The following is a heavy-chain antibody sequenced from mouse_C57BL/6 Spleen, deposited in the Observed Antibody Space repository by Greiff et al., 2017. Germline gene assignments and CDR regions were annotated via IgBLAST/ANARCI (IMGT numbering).Heavy chain of an antibody. J-gene: IGHJ2*01. D-gene: IGHD2-3*01. CDR1: GYTFTDYY. CDR2: LGPGSGST. Sequence: QVQLQQSGAELVKPGASVKISWKASGYTFTDYYINWVKQRPGQGLEWIGKLGPGSGSTYYNEKFKGKATLTADKSSSTAYMQLSSLTSEDSAVYFCARSGDGYFQFDYWGQGTTLTVSS. CDR3: ARSGDGYFQFDY. V-gene: IGHV1-77*01.